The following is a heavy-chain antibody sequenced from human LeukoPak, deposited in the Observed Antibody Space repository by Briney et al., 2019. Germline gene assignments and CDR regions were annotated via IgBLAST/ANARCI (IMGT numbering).Heavy chain of an antibody. CDR2: IIPIFGTA. CDR1: GGTFSSYA. J-gene: IGHJ4*02. D-gene: IGHD3-10*01. Sequence: SVKVSCKASGGTFSSYAISWVRQAPGQGLEWMGGIIPIFGTANYAQKFQGRVTITADESTSTAYMELSRLRSDDTAVYYCARDTDQFGELLFDWGQGTLVTVSS. CDR3: ARDTDQFGELLFD. V-gene: IGHV1-69*13.